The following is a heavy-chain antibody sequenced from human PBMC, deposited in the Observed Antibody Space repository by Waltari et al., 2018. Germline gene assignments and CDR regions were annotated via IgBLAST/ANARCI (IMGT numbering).Heavy chain of an antibody. D-gene: IGHD2-15*01. CDR2: IKQDGSEP. V-gene: IGHV3-7*01. J-gene: IGHJ4*02. CDR3: ARDRYCSGGSCSTGPYYFDY. Sequence: VQLQESGPGLVKPSETLSLTCTVSGGSISSYYWSWIRQPPGKGLEWVANIKQDGSEPYDVDSVKGRFTISRDNAKNSLYLQMNSLRAEDTAVYYCARDRYCSGGSCSTGPYYFDYWGQGTLVTVSS. CDR1: GGSISSYY.